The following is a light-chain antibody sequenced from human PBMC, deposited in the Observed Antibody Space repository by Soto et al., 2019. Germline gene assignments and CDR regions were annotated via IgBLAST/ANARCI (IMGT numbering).Light chain of an antibody. CDR3: SSYAGSNNLV. CDR2: EVS. V-gene: IGLV2-8*01. CDR1: SSDVGGYNY. Sequence: QSALTQFPSASGSPGQSVTISCTGTSSDVGGYNYVSWYQHHPGKAPKFMIYEVSKRPSGVPDRFSGSKSGNTASLTVSGLQAEDEADYYWSSYAGSNNLVFGGGTQGTVL. J-gene: IGLJ3*02.